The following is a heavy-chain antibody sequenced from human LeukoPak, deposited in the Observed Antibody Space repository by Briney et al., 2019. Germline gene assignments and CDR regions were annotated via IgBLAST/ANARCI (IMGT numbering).Heavy chain of an antibody. CDR2: ISYDGSNK. Sequence: KPGGSLRLSCAASGFTFSSYAMHWVRQAPGKGLEWVAVISYDGSNKYYADSVKGRFTISRGNSKNTLYLQMNSLRAEDTAVYYCASSLVPAAMLFFNYWGQGTLVTVSS. V-gene: IGHV3-30*04. J-gene: IGHJ4*02. CDR3: ASSLVPAAMLFFNY. CDR1: GFTFSSYA. D-gene: IGHD2-2*01.